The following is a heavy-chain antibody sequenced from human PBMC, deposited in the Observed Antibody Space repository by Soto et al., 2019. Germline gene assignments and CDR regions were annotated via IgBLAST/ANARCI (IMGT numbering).Heavy chain of an antibody. J-gene: IGHJ6*02. CDR1: GGTFSSYA. D-gene: IGHD1-1*01. CDR3: ARDKARPRLGGNYYYIMDV. CDR2: IIPIVRTP. V-gene: IGHV1-69*12. Sequence: QVQLVQSGAEVKKPGSSVKVSCKASGGTFSSYAISWVRQAPGQGLEWMGGIIPIVRTPDYAQKFQRRVTITADESTCTAYLELSSLRSEDTAVYYCARDKARPRLGGNYYYIMDVWGQGTTVTVSS.